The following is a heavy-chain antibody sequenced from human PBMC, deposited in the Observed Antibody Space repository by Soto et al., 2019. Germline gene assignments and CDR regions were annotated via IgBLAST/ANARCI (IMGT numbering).Heavy chain of an antibody. V-gene: IGHV4-59*01. D-gene: IGHD5-12*01. Sequence: QVQLQVSGPGLVKPSETLSLTCTVSGDSISSYSWSWIRQPPGKGLEWIGNIHYNGNTKYNPSLKSRVTMSVDTSKNQFSLKLISVTAAHTAVYYCAREGNLGRWLQPLDYWGQGTLVTVSS. CDR1: GDSISSYS. CDR3: AREGNLGRWLQPLDY. CDR2: IHYNGNT. J-gene: IGHJ4*02.